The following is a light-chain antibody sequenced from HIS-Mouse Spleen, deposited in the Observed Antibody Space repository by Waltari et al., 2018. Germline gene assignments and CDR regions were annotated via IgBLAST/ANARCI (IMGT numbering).Light chain of an antibody. CDR1: QSVLYSSNNKNY. CDR2: WAS. Sequence: INCKSSQSVLYSSNNKNYLAWYQQKPGQPPKLLIYWASTRESGVPDRFSGSGSGTDFTLTISSLQAEDVAVYYCQQYYSTPRTFGQGTKVEIK. V-gene: IGKV4-1*01. J-gene: IGKJ1*01. CDR3: QQYYSTPRT.